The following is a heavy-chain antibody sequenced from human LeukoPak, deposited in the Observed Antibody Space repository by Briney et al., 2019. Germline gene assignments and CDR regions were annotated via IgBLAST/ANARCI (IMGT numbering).Heavy chain of an antibody. CDR1: GFTFNNYA. J-gene: IGHJ4*02. Sequence: GGSLRLSCAASGFTFNNYAMNWVRQAPGKGLEWVSSISGGGETTYYSDHAKGRSTISRDNSQNTLYLQMNSLRAEDTAVYYCARDYADYVGYFFFDYWGQGTLVTVSS. D-gene: IGHD4-17*01. V-gene: IGHV3-23*01. CDR2: ISGGGETT. CDR3: ARDYADYVGYFFFDY.